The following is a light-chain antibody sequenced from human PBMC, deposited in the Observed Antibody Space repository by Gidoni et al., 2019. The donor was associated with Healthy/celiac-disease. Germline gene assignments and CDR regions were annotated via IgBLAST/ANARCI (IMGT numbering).Light chain of an antibody. J-gene: IGKJ4*01. V-gene: IGKV1-27*01. Sequence: DIQMTQSPSSLSASVGDRVTITCRASQGIRNYLAWYQQKPGKVPKLLIYAASTLQSGVPSRFSGSGSGTDFTLTISSLQPEDVATYYCQKYNSAPHTFXGXTKVXIK. CDR2: AAS. CDR3: QKYNSAPHT. CDR1: QGIRNY.